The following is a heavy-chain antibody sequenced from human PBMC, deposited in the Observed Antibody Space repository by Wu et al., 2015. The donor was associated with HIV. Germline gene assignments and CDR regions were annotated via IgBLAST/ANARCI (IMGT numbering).Heavy chain of an antibody. CDR3: ARERTYYDSSGYYREYYYYGMDV. CDR2: INPNSGGT. Sequence: QVQLVQSGAEVKKPGASVKVSCKASGYTFTGYYMHWVRQAPGQGLEWMGWINPNSGGTNYAQKFQGRVTMTRDTSISTAYMELSRLRSDDTAVYYCARERTYYDSSGYYREYYYYGMDVWDQGP. D-gene: IGHD3-22*01. V-gene: IGHV1-2*02. CDR1: GYTFTGYY. J-gene: IGHJ6*02.